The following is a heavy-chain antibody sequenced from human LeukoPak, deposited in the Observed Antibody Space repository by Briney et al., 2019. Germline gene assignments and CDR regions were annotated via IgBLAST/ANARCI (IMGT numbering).Heavy chain of an antibody. CDR1: GYTFTSYG. J-gene: IGHJ4*02. V-gene: IGHV1-18*04. Sequence: ASVKVSCKASGYTFTSYGISWVRQAPGQGLEGMGWISAYNGNTKYAQKLQGRVTMTTDTSTSTAYMELRSLRSDDTAVYYCARDLGYGSGSYYGGGDYWGQGTLVTVSS. CDR2: ISAYNGNT. CDR3: ARDLGYGSGSYYGGGDY. D-gene: IGHD3-10*01.